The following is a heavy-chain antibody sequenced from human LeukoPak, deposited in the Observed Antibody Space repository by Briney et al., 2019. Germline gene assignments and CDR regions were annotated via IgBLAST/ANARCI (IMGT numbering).Heavy chain of an antibody. D-gene: IGHD2-15*01. J-gene: IGHJ6*02. CDR1: GFTFSSYT. V-gene: IGHV3-21*01. CDR3: ARDPTPRYCSGGSCYTHYGMDV. CDR2: ISSSSSYI. Sequence: GGSLRLSCAASGFTFSSYTMNWVRQAPGKGLEWVSSISSSSSYIYYADSVKGRLTISRDNAKNSLYLQMNSLRAEDTAIYYCARDPTPRYCSGGSCYTHYGMDVWGQGTTVTVSS.